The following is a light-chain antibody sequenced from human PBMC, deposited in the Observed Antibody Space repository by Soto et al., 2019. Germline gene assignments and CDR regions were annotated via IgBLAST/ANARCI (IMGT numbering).Light chain of an antibody. V-gene: IGKV3-11*01. CDR1: QSVNWY. CDR3: LQRRSWPYT. J-gene: IGKJ2*01. CDR2: DAS. Sequence: EIVLTQSPATLSLSPGERATLSCRASQSVNWYLAWYQQKPGQAPRLLIYDASNRATGIPARFSGSGSGTDFTLTISSLEPEDSAVYYCLQRRSWPYTFGQGAKLEIK.